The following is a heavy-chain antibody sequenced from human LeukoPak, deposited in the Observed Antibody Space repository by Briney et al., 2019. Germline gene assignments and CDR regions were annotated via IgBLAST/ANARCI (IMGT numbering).Heavy chain of an antibody. V-gene: IGHV4-59*01. CDR1: GGSISSYY. CDR3: ARLHYYDSSGYLPDYYYGMDV. J-gene: IGHJ6*02. CDR2: IYYSGSA. Sequence: SETLSLTCTVSGGSISSYYWSWIRQPPGKGLEWIGYIYYSGSANYNPSLKSRVTISVDTSKNQFSLKLSSVTAADTAVYYCARLHYYDSSGYLPDYYYGMDVWGQGTTVTVSS. D-gene: IGHD3-22*01.